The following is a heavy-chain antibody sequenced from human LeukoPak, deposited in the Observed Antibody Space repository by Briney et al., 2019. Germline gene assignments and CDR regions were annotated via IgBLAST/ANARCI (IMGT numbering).Heavy chain of an antibody. V-gene: IGHV3-21*01. CDR3: ARDFGSGGAFDI. D-gene: IGHD2-8*02. Sequence: GGSLRLSCAASGFTFTSYSMNWVRQAPGKGLEWVSSIRSSSGYIYYADSVKGRFTISRDNAKNSLYLQMDSLRDEDTAVYYCARDFGSGGAFDIWGQGTMVTVSS. CDR1: GFTFTSYS. J-gene: IGHJ3*02. CDR2: IRSSSGYI.